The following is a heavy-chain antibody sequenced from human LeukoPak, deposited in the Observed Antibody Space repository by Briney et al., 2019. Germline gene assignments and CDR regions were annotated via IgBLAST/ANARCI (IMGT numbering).Heavy chain of an antibody. J-gene: IGHJ1*01. CDR2: IIPIFGTA. D-gene: IGHD6-13*01. CDR1: GGTFSSYA. V-gene: IGHV1-69*05. Sequence: SVKVSCKASGGTFSSYAISWVRLAPGQGLEWMGRIIPIFGTANYAQKFQGRVTITTDESTSTAYMELSSLRSEDTAVYYCALTVSSSWYGYFQHWGQGTLVTVSS. CDR3: ALTVSSSWYGYFQH.